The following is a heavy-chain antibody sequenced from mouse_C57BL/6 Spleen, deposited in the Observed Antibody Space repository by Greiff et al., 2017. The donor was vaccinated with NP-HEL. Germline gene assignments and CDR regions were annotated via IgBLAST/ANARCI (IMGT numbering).Heavy chain of an antibody. CDR2: IDPSDSYT. D-gene: IGHD3-2*01. CDR3: ARDSPLYFDY. V-gene: IGHV1-69*01. CDR1: GYTFTSYW. J-gene: IGHJ2*01. Sequence: VQLQQPGAELVMPGASVKLSCKASGYTFTSYWMHWVKQRPGQGLEWIGEIDPSDSYTNYNQKFKGKSTLTVDKSSSTAYMQLSSLTSEDSAVYYCARDSPLYFDYWGQGTTLTVSS.